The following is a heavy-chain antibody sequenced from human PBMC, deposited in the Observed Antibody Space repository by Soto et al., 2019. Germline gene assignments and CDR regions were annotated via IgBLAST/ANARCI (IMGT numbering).Heavy chain of an antibody. D-gene: IGHD4-17*01. Sequence: QVQLVQSGAEVKKPGASVKVSCKASGYTFTSYGISWVRQAPGQGLEWMGWISAYNGNTNYAQKLQGRVTMTTDTSTSTAYMELRSLRSDDTTVYYCARDLLYGDYRGDRFDPWGQGTLVTVSS. CDR2: ISAYNGNT. CDR1: GYTFTSYG. J-gene: IGHJ5*02. V-gene: IGHV1-18*01. CDR3: ARDLLYGDYRGDRFDP.